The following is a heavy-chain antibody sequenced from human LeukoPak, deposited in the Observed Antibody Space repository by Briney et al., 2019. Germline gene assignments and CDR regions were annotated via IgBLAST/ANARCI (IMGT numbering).Heavy chain of an antibody. J-gene: IGHJ4*02. CDR3: ARPQYCSGGSCYEFDY. V-gene: IGHV4-4*02. CDR1: GDSISSTYW. Sequence: SETLSLTCAVSGDSISSTYWWSWVRQPPGKGLEWIGEIHHSGVTKYNPSLKSRVTISVDKSKNQFSLKLSSVTAADTAMYYCARPQYCSGGSCYEFDYWGQGTLVTVSS. CDR2: IHHSGVT. D-gene: IGHD2-15*01.